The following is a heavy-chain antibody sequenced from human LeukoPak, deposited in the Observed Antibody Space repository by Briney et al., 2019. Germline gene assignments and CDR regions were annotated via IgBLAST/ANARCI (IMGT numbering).Heavy chain of an antibody. V-gene: IGHV3-30*18. Sequence: GGSLRLSCAASGFTFSSYGMHWVRQAPGKGLEWVAIISYDGSNKYYADSVKGRFTISRDNSKNTLYLQMNSLRAEDTAVYYCVNFGTAFDYWGQGTLVTVSS. CDR3: VNFGTAFDY. CDR1: GFTFSSYG. CDR2: ISYDGSNK. D-gene: IGHD1-1*01. J-gene: IGHJ4*02.